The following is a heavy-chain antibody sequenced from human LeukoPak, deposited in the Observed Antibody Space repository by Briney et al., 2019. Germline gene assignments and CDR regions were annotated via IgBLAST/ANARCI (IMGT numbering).Heavy chain of an antibody. V-gene: IGHV4-59*01. CDR3: ARGWLWFGLDG. Sequence: SETLSLTCTVSGGSISSYYWSWIRQPPGKGLEWIGYIYYSGSTNYNPSLKSRVTLSVDTSKNQFSLKLSSVTAADTAVYYCARGWLWFGLDGWGKGTTVTVSS. J-gene: IGHJ6*04. CDR2: IYYSGST. CDR1: GGSISSYY. D-gene: IGHD3-10*01.